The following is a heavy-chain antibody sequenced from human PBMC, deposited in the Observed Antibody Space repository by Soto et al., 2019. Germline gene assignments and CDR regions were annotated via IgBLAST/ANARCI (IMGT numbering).Heavy chain of an antibody. CDR3: TTDPQRSIAAALLADYGMDV. J-gene: IGHJ6*02. V-gene: IGHV3-15*01. Sequence: GGSLRLSSAASGFTVSNARMSWVCQARGRGLEGVGTIKSKTDGGTTDYAAPVKGRFTISRDDSNNTLYLQMNSLKTEDTAVYYCTTDPQRSIAAALLADYGMDVWGQGTTVTVSS. D-gene: IGHD6-13*01. CDR2: IKSKTDGGTT. CDR1: GFTVSNAR.